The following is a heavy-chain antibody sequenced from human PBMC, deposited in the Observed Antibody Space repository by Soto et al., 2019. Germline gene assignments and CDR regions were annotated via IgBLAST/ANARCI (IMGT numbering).Heavy chain of an antibody. V-gene: IGHV1-8*01. D-gene: IGHD3-3*01. CDR2: MNPKSGNT. CDR1: GYTFNTYD. Sequence: LVQSGAEVKKPGASVKVSCKASGYTFNTYDINWVRQASGQGLEWMGWMNPKSGNTGYPQKFQGRVTMTRNTSINTAYMELRSLRSVETPIYFFARGLFRAHYYENRFNPWGEGTLVTVSS. CDR3: ARGLFRAHYYENRFNP. J-gene: IGHJ5*02.